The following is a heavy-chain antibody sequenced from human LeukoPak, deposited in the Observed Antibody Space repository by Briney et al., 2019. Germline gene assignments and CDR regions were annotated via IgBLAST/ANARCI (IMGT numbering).Heavy chain of an antibody. Sequence: ASVMVSCKTSGYTFTSYGISWVRQAPGQGLVWMGIINPSGGSTTYAQKFQGRVTMTRDMSTSTVYMELSSLRSEDTAVYYCARDHEYSTPSLMSGYWGQGTLVTVSS. CDR2: INPSGGST. V-gene: IGHV1-46*01. CDR3: ARDHEYSTPSLMSGY. J-gene: IGHJ4*02. D-gene: IGHD2/OR15-2a*01. CDR1: GYTFTSYG.